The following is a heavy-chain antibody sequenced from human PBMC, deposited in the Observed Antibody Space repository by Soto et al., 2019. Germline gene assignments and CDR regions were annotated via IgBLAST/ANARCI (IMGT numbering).Heavy chain of an antibody. V-gene: IGHV3-48*02. CDR3: ARDPPNFYYYGMDV. CDR2: ISKSSTTI. Sequence: GGSLRLSCIASGFTLSTYSMTWVRQAPGKGLEWLSYISKSSTTINYADSVKGRFTISRDNAKNSVYLEMSSLRDEDSAVYYCARDPPNFYYYGMDVWGQGTTVTVS. J-gene: IGHJ6*02. CDR1: GFTLSTYS.